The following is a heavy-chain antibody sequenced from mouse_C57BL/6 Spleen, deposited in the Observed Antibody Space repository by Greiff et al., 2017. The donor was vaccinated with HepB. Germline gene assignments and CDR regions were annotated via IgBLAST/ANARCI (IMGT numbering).Heavy chain of an antibody. CDR2: INPYYGTT. CDR3: AGEILRYGYFDV. V-gene: IGHV1-39*01. J-gene: IGHJ1*03. Sequence: VQLKESGPELVKPGASVKISCKASGYSFTDYNMNWVKQSNGKSLEWIGVINPYYGTTSYNQKFKGKATLTVDQSSSTADMQLNSLTSEDSAVYDCAGEILRYGYFDVWGTGTTVTVSS. D-gene: IGHD1-1*01. CDR1: GYSFTDYN.